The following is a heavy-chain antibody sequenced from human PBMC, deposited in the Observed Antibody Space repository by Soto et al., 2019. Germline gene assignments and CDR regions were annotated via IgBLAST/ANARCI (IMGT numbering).Heavy chain of an antibody. CDR2: ISYDGSNK. Sequence: GGSLRLSCAASGFTFSSYGMHWVRQAPGKGLEWVAVISYDGSNKYYADSVKGRFTISRDNSKNTLYLQMNSLRAEDTAVYYCAKEFSVTIFGVVITPYYFDYWGQGTLVTVSS. CDR3: AKEFSVTIFGVVITPYYFDY. D-gene: IGHD3-3*01. J-gene: IGHJ4*02. CDR1: GFTFSSYG. V-gene: IGHV3-30*18.